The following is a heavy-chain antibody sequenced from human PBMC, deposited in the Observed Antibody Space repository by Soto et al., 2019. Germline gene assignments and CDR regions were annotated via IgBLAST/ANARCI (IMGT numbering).Heavy chain of an antibody. D-gene: IGHD4-17*01. CDR2: IYPGDSDT. V-gene: IGHV5-51*01. Sequence: PGESLKISCEASGYTFSTYWIAWVRQVPGKGLEWMAIIYPGDSDTRYSPSSQGQVAVSVDNSINTAFLQLTSLKASDSGIYYCARLPSSGNPNGGALDLWGQGTMVTASS. J-gene: IGHJ3*01. CDR1: GYTFSTYW. CDR3: ARLPSSGNPNGGALDL.